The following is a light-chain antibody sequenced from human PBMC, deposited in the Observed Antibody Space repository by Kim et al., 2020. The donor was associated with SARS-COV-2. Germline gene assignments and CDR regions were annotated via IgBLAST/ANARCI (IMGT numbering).Light chain of an antibody. CDR2: EDN. J-gene: IGLJ3*02. CDR1: SGSIASNY. V-gene: IGLV6-57*03. Sequence: KPVPISCTRSSGSIASNYVQWYQQRPGSAPTTVIYEDNQRPSGVPDRFSGSIDSSSNSASLTISGLKTEDEADYYCQSYDSSNLWVFGGGTQLTVL. CDR3: QSYDSSNLWV.